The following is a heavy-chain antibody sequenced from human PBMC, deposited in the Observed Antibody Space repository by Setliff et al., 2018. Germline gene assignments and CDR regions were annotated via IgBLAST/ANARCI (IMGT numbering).Heavy chain of an antibody. J-gene: IGHJ6*03. CDR3: ARGDYFYYYMDV. CDR1: GDSISSRHYY. Sequence: PSQTLSLTCTVSGDSISSRHYYWTWIRQPPGKGLEWVGEINHRGSTNYNPSLKSRVTISVDTSKDQFSLKLISMTAADTAVYYCARGDYFYYYMDVWGIGTTVTVSS. CDR2: INHRGST. V-gene: IGHV4-39*07.